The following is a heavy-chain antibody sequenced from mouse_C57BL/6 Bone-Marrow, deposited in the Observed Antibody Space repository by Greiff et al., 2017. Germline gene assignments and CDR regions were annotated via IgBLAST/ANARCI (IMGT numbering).Heavy chain of an antibody. J-gene: IGHJ3*01. CDR3: ARNPFIYYYGSSWFAY. CDR2: IYPRSGNT. CDR1: GYTFTSYG. Sequence: VQLQQSGAELARPGASVKLSCKASGYTFTSYGISWVKQSTGQGLEWIGEIYPRSGNTYYNETFKGKATLTADKSSSTAYVELRRLTSEDSAVFFCARNPFIYYYGSSWFAYWGQGTLVTVSA. D-gene: IGHD1-1*01. V-gene: IGHV1-81*01.